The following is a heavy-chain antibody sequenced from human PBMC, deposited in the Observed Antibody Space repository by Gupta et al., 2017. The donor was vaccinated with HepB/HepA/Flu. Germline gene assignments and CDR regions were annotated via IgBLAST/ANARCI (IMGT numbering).Heavy chain of an antibody. Sequence: EVQLLESGGGLVQPGGSLRLSCVASGFMFSRYALSWVRQAPGKGLEWVSLISGSGSNIYYADSVKGRFTISRDNSQNTLYLQMNSLRAEDTAVYYCAKDMAVDYLGYFDYWGQGILVTVSP. CDR2: ISGSGSNI. V-gene: IGHV3-23*01. CDR1: GFMFSRYA. CDR3: AKDMAVDYLGYFDY. J-gene: IGHJ4*02. D-gene: IGHD6-19*01.